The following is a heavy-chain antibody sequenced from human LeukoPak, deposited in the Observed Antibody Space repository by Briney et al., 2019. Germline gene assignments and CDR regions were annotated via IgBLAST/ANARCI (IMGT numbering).Heavy chain of an antibody. J-gene: IGHJ6*02. D-gene: IGHD3-3*02. CDR1: GCRFTSYW. Sequence: GGALEISLHCSGCRFTSYWIGWERELPGKGEGGGGIIYPGDSDTRYSPSFQGQVTISADKSISTAYLQWSSLKASDTAMYYCARLAPFYYYGMDVWGQGTTVTVSS. CDR2: IYPGDSDT. CDR3: ARLAPFYYYGMDV. V-gene: IGHV5-51*01.